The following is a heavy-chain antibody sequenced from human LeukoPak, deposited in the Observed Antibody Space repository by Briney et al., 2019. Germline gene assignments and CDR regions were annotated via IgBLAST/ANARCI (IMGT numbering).Heavy chain of an antibody. Sequence: GESLKISCEGSGFRFSTYWIGWVRQMPGKGLEWMGIIYPGDSDTRYSPSFQGQVTISADKSISTAYLQWSSLKASDTAMYYCASGREMAMYYFDYWGQGTLVTVSS. V-gene: IGHV5-51*01. CDR2: IYPGDSDT. CDR3: ASGREMAMYYFDY. CDR1: GFRFSTYW. J-gene: IGHJ4*02. D-gene: IGHD5-24*01.